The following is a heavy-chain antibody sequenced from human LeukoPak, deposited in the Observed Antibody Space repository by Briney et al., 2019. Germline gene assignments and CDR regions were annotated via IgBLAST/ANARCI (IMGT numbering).Heavy chain of an antibody. J-gene: IGHJ4*02. V-gene: IGHV4-34*01. CDR2: INYSGTP. CDR1: GGSISGYY. Sequence: SETLSLTCAVNGGSISGYYWSLIRQSPGEGLEWIGEINYSGTPNYNPPLKSRVIFSVDTSKNQFSLKMSSVTAADTAVYYCARGEDFLGGVVDSWGQGSLVTVSS. D-gene: IGHD3-16*01. CDR3: ARGEDFLGGVVDS.